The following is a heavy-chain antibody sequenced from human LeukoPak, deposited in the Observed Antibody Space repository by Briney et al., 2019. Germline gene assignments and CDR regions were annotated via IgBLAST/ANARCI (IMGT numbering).Heavy chain of an antibody. V-gene: IGHV4-59*01. Sequence: SCKASGYTFTSYGISWVRQPPGKGLEWIGYIYYSGSTNYNPSLKSRVTISVDTSKNQFSLKLHSVTAADTAVYYCASLRYGSGSQGALDYGSDYWGQGTLVTVSS. CDR3: ASLRYGSGSQGALDYGSDY. J-gene: IGHJ4*02. D-gene: IGHD3-10*01. CDR1: GYTFTSYG. CDR2: IYYSGST.